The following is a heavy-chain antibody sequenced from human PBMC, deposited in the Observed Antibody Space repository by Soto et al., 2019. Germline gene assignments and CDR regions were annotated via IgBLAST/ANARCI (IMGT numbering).Heavy chain of an antibody. V-gene: IGHV4-31*03. CDR1: GGSISSGGYY. J-gene: IGHJ4*02. Sequence: PSETLSLTCTVSGGSISSGGYYWSWIRQHPGKGLEWIGYIYYSGSTYYNPSLKSRVTISVDTSKNQFSLKLSSVTAADTAVYYCARAIHYYGSGSYIGGWYFDYWGQGTLVTVSS. D-gene: IGHD3-10*01. CDR3: ARAIHYYGSGSYIGGWYFDY. CDR2: IYYSGST.